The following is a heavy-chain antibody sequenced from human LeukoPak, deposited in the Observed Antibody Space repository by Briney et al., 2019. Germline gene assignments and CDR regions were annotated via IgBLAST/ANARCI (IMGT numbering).Heavy chain of an antibody. D-gene: IGHD3-10*01. CDR2: ISSDGSNI. V-gene: IGHV3-30*18. CDR3: AKGRSGLQFDLDY. Sequence: GGSLRLSCAASGLTFSNYAIHWVRQAPGKGLERVTLISSDGSNIYYADSVKGRFTISRDNSKNTLYLQMNSLRAEDTAVYYCAKGRSGLQFDLDYWGQGTLVTVSS. J-gene: IGHJ4*02. CDR1: GLTFSNYA.